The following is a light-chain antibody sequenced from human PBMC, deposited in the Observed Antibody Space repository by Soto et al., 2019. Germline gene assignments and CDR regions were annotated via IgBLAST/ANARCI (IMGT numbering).Light chain of an antibody. Sequence: DIPMTQSPPSLSASVGDSVTITCRASQGIGTSLAWYQQKPGKVPKLLIYTASTLQSGVPSRFSGSGSGTDFTLTISSLQPEDVATYYCQKYSSAPLTFGGGSKVEIK. V-gene: IGKV1-27*01. CDR2: TAS. CDR1: QGIGTS. J-gene: IGKJ4*01. CDR3: QKYSSAPLT.